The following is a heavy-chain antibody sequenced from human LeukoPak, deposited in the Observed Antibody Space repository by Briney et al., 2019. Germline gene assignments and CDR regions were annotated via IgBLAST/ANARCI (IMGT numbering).Heavy chain of an antibody. D-gene: IGHD3-9*01. J-gene: IGHJ5*02. CDR3: ARTVYYDILTGYWVGFDP. CDR2: IYYSGST. V-gene: IGHV4-30-4*01. Sequence: SETLSLTCTVSGGSISSGDYYWSWIRQPPGKGLEWIGYIYYSGSTYYNPSLKSRVTISVDTSKNQFSLKLSSVTAADTAVYYCARTVYYDILTGYWVGFDPWGQGTLVTVPS. CDR1: GGSISSGDYY.